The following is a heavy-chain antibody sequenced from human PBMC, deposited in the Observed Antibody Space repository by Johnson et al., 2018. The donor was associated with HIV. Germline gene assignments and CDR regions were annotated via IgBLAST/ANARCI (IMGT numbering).Heavy chain of an antibody. J-gene: IGHJ3*01. Sequence: VQLVESGGGVVQPGRSLRLSCVGSGFTFSGYAVHWVRQAPGKGLEWVSAISGSGGSTYYTDSVKGRFTISRDNTKKSLYLQMNSLTADDTAIYYCARDATPWGGDYVGYAFDLWGQGTNVIVSS. V-gene: IGHV3-23*04. D-gene: IGHD4-17*01. CDR2: ISGSGGST. CDR1: GFTFSGYA. CDR3: ARDATPWGGDYVGYAFDL.